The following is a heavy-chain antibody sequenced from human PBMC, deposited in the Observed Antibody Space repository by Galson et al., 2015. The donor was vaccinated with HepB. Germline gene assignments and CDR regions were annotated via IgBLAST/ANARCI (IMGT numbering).Heavy chain of an antibody. J-gene: IGHJ4*02. CDR1: GFRFTKYS. CDR3: AKVAMLWATPHYFDY. Sequence: SLRLSCATSGFRFTKYSMSWVRQAPGKGLQWVSAITGGGEMTYYADSVKGRFTTSRDSSSNTVFLLMTSLRVDDTAVYYCAKVAMLWATPHYFDYWGQGTLVTVSS. V-gene: IGHV3-23*01. D-gene: IGHD1-26*01. CDR2: ITGGGEMT.